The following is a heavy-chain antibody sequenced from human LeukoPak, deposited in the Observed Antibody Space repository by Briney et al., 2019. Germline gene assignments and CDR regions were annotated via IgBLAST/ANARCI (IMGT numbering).Heavy chain of an antibody. CDR1: GGTFSSYA. V-gene: IGHV1-69*13. Sequence: SVKVSCKVSGGTFSSYAISWVRQAPGQGLEWMGGIIPIFGTANYAQKFQGRVTITADESTSTAYMELSSLRSEDTAVYYCARDPGVVAAEEYYYYGMDVWGQGTTVTVSS. CDR2: IIPIFGTA. CDR3: ARDPGVVAAEEYYYYGMDV. J-gene: IGHJ6*02. D-gene: IGHD2-15*01.